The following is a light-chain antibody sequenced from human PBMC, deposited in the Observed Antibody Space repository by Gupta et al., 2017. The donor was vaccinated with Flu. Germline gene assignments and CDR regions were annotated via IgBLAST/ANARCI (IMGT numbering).Light chain of an antibody. CDR2: KDT. Sequence: SSELPQPHSVSVSPGQTARITCSGDALPKQYAYWYQQKPGQAPVLVIYKDTERPSGIPERFSGSSSGTTVTLTISGVQAEDEADYYCQSADSSGTYVFGTGTKVTVL. CDR3: QSADSSGTYV. J-gene: IGLJ1*01. V-gene: IGLV3-25*02. CDR1: ALPKQY.